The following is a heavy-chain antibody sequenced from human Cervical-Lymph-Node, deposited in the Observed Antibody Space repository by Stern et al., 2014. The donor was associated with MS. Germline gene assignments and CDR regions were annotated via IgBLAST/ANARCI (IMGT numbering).Heavy chain of an antibody. J-gene: IGHJ5*02. CDR3: ARATFSSSWYDDGWFDP. Sequence: QVQLVQSGGGLVKPGGSLRLSCAASGFTFSDYYMSWIRQAPGKGLELVSYIRSSSSYTNYADSVKGRFTISRDNAKNSLYLQMNSLRAEDTAVYYCARATFSSSWYDDGWFDPWGQGTLVTVSS. CDR2: IRSSSSYT. V-gene: IGHV3-11*06. CDR1: GFTFSDYY. D-gene: IGHD6-13*01.